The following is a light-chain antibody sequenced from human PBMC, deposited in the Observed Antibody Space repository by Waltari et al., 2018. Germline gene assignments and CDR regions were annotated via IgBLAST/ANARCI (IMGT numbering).Light chain of an antibody. J-gene: IGKJ1*01. Sequence: DIQMIQSPSSVSASVGARVTITCRACPGISQSLAWFQQRPGKPPNSLIYYSFTLQSGVPAKFSGSGSGTEFSLTISNLQPEDFATYDCQQDKTYPWTFGQGTRVEI. CDR2: YSF. CDR1: PGISQS. V-gene: IGKV1-16*02. CDR3: QQDKTYPWT.